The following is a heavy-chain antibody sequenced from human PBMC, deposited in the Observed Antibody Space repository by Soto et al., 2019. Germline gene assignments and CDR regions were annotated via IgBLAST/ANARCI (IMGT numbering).Heavy chain of an antibody. Sequence: GGSLRLSCAASGFTFSSYSMNWVRQAPGKGLEWVSSISSSSSYIYYADSVKGRFTISRDNAKNSLYLQMNSLRAEDTAVYYCARSLNYDYGDPFFDYWGQGTLVTVSS. J-gene: IGHJ4*02. CDR1: GFTFSSYS. CDR3: ARSLNYDYGDPFFDY. V-gene: IGHV3-21*01. CDR2: ISSSSSYI. D-gene: IGHD4-17*01.